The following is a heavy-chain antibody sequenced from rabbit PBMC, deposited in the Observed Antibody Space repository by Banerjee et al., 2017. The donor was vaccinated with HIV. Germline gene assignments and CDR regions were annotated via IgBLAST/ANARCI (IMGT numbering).Heavy chain of an antibody. J-gene: IGHJ4*01. CDR3: ARDPLGDGGVTFDL. D-gene: IGHD2-1*01. V-gene: IGHV1S40*01. CDR2: IITGSSGNT. CDR1: GFSLSDKYA. Sequence: QSLEESGGDLVKPGASLTLTCTASGFSLSDKYAICWVRQAPGKGLEWIACIITGSSGNTYYASWARGRFTISKTSSTTVTLQLNSLTAADTATYFCARDPLGDGGVTFDLWGQGTLVTVS.